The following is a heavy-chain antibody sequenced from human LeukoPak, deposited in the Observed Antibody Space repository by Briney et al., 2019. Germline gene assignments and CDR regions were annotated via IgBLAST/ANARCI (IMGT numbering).Heavy chain of an antibody. CDR1: GGTFSSYA. V-gene: IGHV1-69*13. J-gene: IGHJ3*02. CDR3: ARRCGGDCYGAFDI. Sequence: SVKVSCTASGGTFSSYAISWVRQAPGQGLEWMGGIFPIFGTANYAQKFQGRVTITADESTSTAYMELSSLRSEDTAVYYCARRCGGDCYGAFDIWGQGTMVTVSS. CDR2: IFPIFGTA. D-gene: IGHD2-21*02.